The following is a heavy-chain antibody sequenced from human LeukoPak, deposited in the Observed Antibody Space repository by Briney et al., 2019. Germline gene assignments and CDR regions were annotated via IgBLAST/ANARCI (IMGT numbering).Heavy chain of an antibody. Sequence: GESLQISCKGSGYRFTSYWIGWVRQMPGKGLEWMGILYPGDSDTSYSPSLQGQVTISADKSISTAYLQWSSLKASDTAMYYCARHGMDCSGGSCYEKSKPNWFDPWGQGTLVTVSS. CDR2: LYPGDSDT. CDR1: GYRFTSYW. CDR3: ARHGMDCSGGSCYEKSKPNWFDP. D-gene: IGHD2-15*01. V-gene: IGHV5-51*01. J-gene: IGHJ5*02.